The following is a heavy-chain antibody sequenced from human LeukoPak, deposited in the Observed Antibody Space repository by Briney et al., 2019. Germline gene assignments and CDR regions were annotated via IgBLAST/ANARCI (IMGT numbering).Heavy chain of an antibody. CDR1: GGSFSGYY. J-gene: IGHJ4*02. CDR2: INHSGST. CDR3: ARGRDYYDSSGYYYVRGYFDY. D-gene: IGHD3-22*01. Sequence: SETLSLTCAVYGGSFSGYYWSWIRQPPGKGLEWIGEINHSGSTNYNPSLKSRVTISVDTSKNQFSLKLSSVTAADTAVYYCARGRDYYDSSGYYYVRGYFDYWGQGTLVTVSS. V-gene: IGHV4-34*01.